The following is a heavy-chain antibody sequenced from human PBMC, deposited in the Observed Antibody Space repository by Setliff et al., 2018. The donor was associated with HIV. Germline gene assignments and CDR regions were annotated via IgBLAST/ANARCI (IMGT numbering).Heavy chain of an antibody. D-gene: IGHD2-21*01. V-gene: IGHV4-59*04. Sequence: SETLSLTCTVSGGSISSYYWSWIRQTPGKGLEWIGSIYHSGTTYYNPSLRSRVTISLDTSKNQFSLNLKSVTAADTALYYCATTGQGRAYFDFWGQGSLVTVSS. CDR1: GGSISSYY. CDR3: ATTGQGRAYFDF. J-gene: IGHJ4*02. CDR2: IYHSGTT.